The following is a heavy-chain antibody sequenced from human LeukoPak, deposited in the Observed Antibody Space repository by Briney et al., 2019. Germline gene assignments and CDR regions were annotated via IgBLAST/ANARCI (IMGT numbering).Heavy chain of an antibody. V-gene: IGHV4-59*01. Sequence: SETLSLTCTVSGGSINSNYWSWIRQPPGEGLEWIGYVYYSGSTTYNPSLESRVTISLDTSRIQFSLKLRSVTAADTAVYYCARVVMTTATTEGFDIWGQGTMVTVSS. CDR3: ARVVMTTATTEGFDI. D-gene: IGHD4-17*01. CDR1: GGSINSNY. J-gene: IGHJ3*02. CDR2: VYYSGST.